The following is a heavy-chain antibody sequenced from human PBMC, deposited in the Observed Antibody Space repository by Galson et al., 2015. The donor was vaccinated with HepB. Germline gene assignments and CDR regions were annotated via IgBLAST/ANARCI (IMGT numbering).Heavy chain of an antibody. CDR3: AKGTGTARYWYFDL. CDR1: AFTFSSYT. V-gene: IGHV3-23*01. CDR2: ISGSGTYT. D-gene: IGHD1-7*01. J-gene: IGHJ2*01. Sequence: LRLSCAASAFTFSSYTMSWVRQAPGKGLEWFAGISGSGTYTYFADSVEGRFTVSRDNSKNTLYLQMNSLRAEDTAVYYCAKGTGTARYWYFDLWGRGTLVTVSS.